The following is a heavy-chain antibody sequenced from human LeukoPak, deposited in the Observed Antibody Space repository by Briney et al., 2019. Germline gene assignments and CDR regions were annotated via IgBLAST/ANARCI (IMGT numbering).Heavy chain of an antibody. CDR1: GFTFSSYG. CDR3: AKPLNPHVVVPFSAFDI. D-gene: IGHD2-2*01. Sequence: GGSLRLSCAASGFTFSSYGMHWVRQAPGKGLEWVAFIRYDGSNKYYADSVKGRFTITRDNSKNTLYLQMNSLRAEDTAVYYCAKPLNPHVVVPFSAFDIWGQGTMVTVSS. J-gene: IGHJ3*02. CDR2: IRYDGSNK. V-gene: IGHV3-30*02.